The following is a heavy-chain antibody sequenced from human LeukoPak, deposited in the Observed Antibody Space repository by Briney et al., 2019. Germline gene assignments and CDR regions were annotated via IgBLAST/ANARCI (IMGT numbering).Heavy chain of an antibody. CDR3: ARPSGWYRFNYFDY. D-gene: IGHD6-19*01. J-gene: IGHJ4*02. Sequence: SETLSLTCAVYGGSFSGYYWSWIRQPPGKGLEWIGEINHSGSTNYNPSLKSRVTISVDTSKNQFSLKLSSVTAADTAVYYCARPSGWYRFNYFDYWGQGTLVTVSS. V-gene: IGHV4-34*01. CDR2: INHSGST. CDR1: GGSFSGYY.